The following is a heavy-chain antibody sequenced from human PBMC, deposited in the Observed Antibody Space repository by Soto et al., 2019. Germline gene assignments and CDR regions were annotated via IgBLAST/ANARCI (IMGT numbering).Heavy chain of an antibody. Sequence: GASVKVSCKASGYTFTSYDINWVRQATGQGLEWMGWMNPNSGNTGYAQKFQGRVTMTRNTSISTAYMELSSLRSEDTAVYYCARGRTIFGVVITRRYYYYGMDVWGQGTTVTAP. J-gene: IGHJ6*02. D-gene: IGHD3-3*01. CDR1: GYTFTSYD. CDR2: MNPNSGNT. CDR3: ARGRTIFGVVITRRYYYYGMDV. V-gene: IGHV1-8*01.